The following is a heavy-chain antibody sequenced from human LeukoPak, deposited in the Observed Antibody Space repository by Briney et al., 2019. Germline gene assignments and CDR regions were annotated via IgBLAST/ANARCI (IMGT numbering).Heavy chain of an antibody. CDR3: AGTTDYSSFLAY. CDR2: TYYRSKWHN. CDR1: GDSVSSNSAV. J-gene: IGHJ4*02. Sequence: SQTLSLTCAISGDSVSSNSAVLNWIRQSPSRGLEWLGRTYYRSKWHNEYAESVKSRISINPDTSKNQFSLQLDSVTPEDTAEYFCAGTTDYSSFLAYWGQGTLVTVSS. D-gene: IGHD4-11*01. V-gene: IGHV6-1*01.